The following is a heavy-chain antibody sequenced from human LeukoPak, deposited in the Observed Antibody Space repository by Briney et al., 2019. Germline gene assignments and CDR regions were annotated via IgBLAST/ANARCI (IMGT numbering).Heavy chain of an antibody. CDR1: GFTFSSYA. CDR3: AKDSSQLRRPNAFDI. D-gene: IGHD2-2*01. J-gene: IGHJ3*02. CDR2: ISGSGGST. Sequence: GGSLRLSCAASGFTFSSYAMSWVRQAPGKGLEWVSAISGSGGSTYYADSVKGRFTISRDNSKNTLYLQMDSLRAEDTAVYYCAKDSSQLRRPNAFDIWGQGTMVTVSS. V-gene: IGHV3-23*01.